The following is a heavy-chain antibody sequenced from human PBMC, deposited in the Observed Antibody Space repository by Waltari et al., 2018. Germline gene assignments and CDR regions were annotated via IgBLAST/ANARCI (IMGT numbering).Heavy chain of an antibody. J-gene: IGHJ4*02. V-gene: IGHV2-70*15. CDR1: GFSLSTSGMC. CDR2: IDWDDDK. Sequence: QVTLRESGPALVKPTQTLTLTCTFSGFSLSTSGMCVSWIRQPPGKALEWLARIDWDDDKYYSTSLKTRLTISKDTSKNQVILTMTNMDPVDTATYYCARMRYDYIWGSYPSFDYWGQGTLVTVSS. D-gene: IGHD3-16*02. CDR3: ARMRYDYIWGSYPSFDY.